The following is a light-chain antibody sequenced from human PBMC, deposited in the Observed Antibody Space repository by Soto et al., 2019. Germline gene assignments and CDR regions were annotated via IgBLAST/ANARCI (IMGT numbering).Light chain of an antibody. CDR2: DAS. V-gene: IGKV3-15*01. J-gene: IGKJ2*01. Sequence: EIVMTQSPATLSVSPGERATLSCRASQNVNTNLAWYQQKPGQPPRPLIYDASNRATDVPARFSGSGSGTEFTVTINSLQCEDFAVYSCQQYNNCRPMYTFGQGTKLEIK. CDR1: QNVNTN. CDR3: QQYNNCRPMYT.